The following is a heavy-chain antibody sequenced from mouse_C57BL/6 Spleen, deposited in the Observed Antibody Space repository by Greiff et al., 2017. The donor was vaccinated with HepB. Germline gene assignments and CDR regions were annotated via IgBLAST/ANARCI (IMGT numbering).Heavy chain of an antibody. CDR1: GYTFTSYW. Sequence: QVHVKQPGAELVRPGTSVKLSCKASGYTFTSYWMHWVKQRPGQGLEWIGVIDPSDSYTNYNQKFKGKATLTVDTSSSTAYMQLSSLTSEDAAVYDCASEDPTMVTTRPYYFDYWGQGTTLTVSS. J-gene: IGHJ2*01. CDR2: IDPSDSYT. V-gene: IGHV1-59*01. CDR3: ASEDPTMVTTRPYYFDY. D-gene: IGHD2-9*01.